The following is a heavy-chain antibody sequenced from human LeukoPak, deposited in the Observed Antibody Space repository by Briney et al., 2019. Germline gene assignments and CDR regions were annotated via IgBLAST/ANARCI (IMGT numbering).Heavy chain of an antibody. V-gene: IGHV4-30-2*01. Sequence: SETLSLTCAVSGGSISSGGYSWSWIRQPPGKGLEWIGYIYHSGSTYYNPSLKSRVTISVDRSKNQFSLKLSSVTAADTAVYYCAREFGGRLGESTWGQGTLVTVSS. D-gene: IGHD3-16*01. CDR1: GGSISSGGYS. CDR3: AREFGGRLGEST. J-gene: IGHJ5*02. CDR2: IYHSGST.